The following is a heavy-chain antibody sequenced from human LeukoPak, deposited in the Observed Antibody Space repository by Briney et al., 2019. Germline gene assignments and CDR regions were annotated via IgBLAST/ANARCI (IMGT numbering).Heavy chain of an antibody. CDR3: ARGQWLVPRTWFDP. CDR2: IYYSGST. D-gene: IGHD6-19*01. V-gene: IGHV4-39*07. J-gene: IGHJ5*02. CDR1: GGSISSSSYY. Sequence: SETLSLTCTVSGGSISSSSYYWGWIRQPPGKGLEWIGSIYYSGSTNYNPSLKSRVTISVDTSKNQFSLKLSSVTAADTAVYYCARGQWLVPRTWFDPWGQGTLVTVSS.